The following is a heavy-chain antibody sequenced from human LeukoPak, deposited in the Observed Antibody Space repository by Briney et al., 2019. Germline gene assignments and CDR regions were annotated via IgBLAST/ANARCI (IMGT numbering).Heavy chain of an antibody. J-gene: IGHJ4*02. D-gene: IGHD3-10*01. CDR3: ARAKPKNMVRGLIMRRESRYYFDY. Sequence: GGSLRLSCEASGFTFSTYAMSWVRQAPGKGLEWVSGIDGSGDSTYYADSVRGRFTISRDNSKNTLYLQMNSLRAEGTGVYYCARAKPKNMVRGLIMRRESRYYFDYWGQGTLVTVSS. V-gene: IGHV3-23*01. CDR1: GFTFSTYA. CDR2: IDGSGDST.